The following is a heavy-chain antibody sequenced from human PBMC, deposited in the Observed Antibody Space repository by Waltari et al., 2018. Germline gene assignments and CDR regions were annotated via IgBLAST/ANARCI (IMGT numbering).Heavy chain of an antibody. CDR1: GPLFPTHA. Sequence: EVQLLESGGGLVQPGGSLRLSCAASGPLFPTHAMSWVRQKPGKGLEWVSTISGFGGTTFYADSVKGRFTISRDNFRNTHYVQMNSLRAEDTAVYYCAKGGHQSHFDYWGQGVLVTVSS. CDR2: ISGFGGTT. CDR3: AKGGHQSHFDY. J-gene: IGHJ4*02. V-gene: IGHV3-23*01.